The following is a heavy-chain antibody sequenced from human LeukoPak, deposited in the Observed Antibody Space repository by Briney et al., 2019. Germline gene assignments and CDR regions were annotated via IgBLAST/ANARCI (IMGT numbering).Heavy chain of an antibody. CDR3: ARGYWNFGL. V-gene: IGHV3-7*01. CDR1: GFSISNYW. CDR2: IKQDGSEK. Sequence: GGSLRLSCVASGFSISNYWMTWVRQAPGKGLEWVANIKQDGSEKNHVDSVKGRFTSSRDNAKNSLYLQMNRLRVEDTAVYYCARGYWNFGLWGRGTQVTVSS. J-gene: IGHJ2*01.